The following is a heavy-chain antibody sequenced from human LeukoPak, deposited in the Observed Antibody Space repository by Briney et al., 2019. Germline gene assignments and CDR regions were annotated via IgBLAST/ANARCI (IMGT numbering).Heavy chain of an antibody. J-gene: IGHJ5*02. CDR1: GGSIRSSYYY. CDR3: ARADYCSSTSCYSENWFDP. D-gene: IGHD2-2*01. CDR2: IYHSGST. Sequence: PSETLSLTCTVSGGSIRSSYYYWGWIRQPPGKGLEWIGYIYHSGSTYYNPSLKSRVTISVDRSKNQFSLKLSSVTAADTAVYYCARADYCSSTSCYSENWFDPWGQGTLVTVSS. V-gene: IGHV4-30-2*01.